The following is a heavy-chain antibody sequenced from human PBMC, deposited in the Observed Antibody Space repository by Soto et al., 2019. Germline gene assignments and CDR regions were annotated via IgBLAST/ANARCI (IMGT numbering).Heavy chain of an antibody. J-gene: IGHJ4*02. Sequence: ASVKVSCKASGYTFTTYYMHWVRQAPGQGLEWMGMINSNGGSTTYAQKFLGRLTLTRDTSTSIVYMDLISLRSEDTAVYYCARAQTWIQLWFFDYWGQGTLVTVSS. CDR2: INSNGGST. V-gene: IGHV1-46*01. CDR1: GYTFTTYY. D-gene: IGHD5-18*01. CDR3: ARAQTWIQLWFFDY.